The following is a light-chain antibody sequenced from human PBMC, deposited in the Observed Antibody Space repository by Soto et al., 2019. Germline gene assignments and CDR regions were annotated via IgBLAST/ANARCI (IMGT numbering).Light chain of an antibody. CDR2: DAS. Sequence: IQVTQSPSSLSASVGDRVTIPCQASQGLSNSLNWYQHKPGKAPKLLIYDASNLETGVPSRFSGSGSGTDFTLIISSLQPEDIGTYYCQHYDRFPLTFGGGTKVDI. V-gene: IGKV1-33*01. CDR3: QHYDRFPLT. CDR1: QGLSNS. J-gene: IGKJ4*01.